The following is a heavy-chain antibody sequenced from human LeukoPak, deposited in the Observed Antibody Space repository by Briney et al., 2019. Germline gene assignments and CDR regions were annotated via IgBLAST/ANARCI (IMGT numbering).Heavy chain of an antibody. Sequence: SSVKVSCKASGYTFTGHFIQWVRQAPGQGLEWIGWINSDIGRTNYALKFQGRVTMTRDTSISTAYMELSSLRSDDTGVFYCARGNIATRRGENWFDPWGEGTLVTVSS. CDR1: GYTFTGHF. CDR2: INSDIGRT. V-gene: IGHV1-2*02. J-gene: IGHJ5*02. D-gene: IGHD6-6*01. CDR3: ARGNIATRRGENWFDP.